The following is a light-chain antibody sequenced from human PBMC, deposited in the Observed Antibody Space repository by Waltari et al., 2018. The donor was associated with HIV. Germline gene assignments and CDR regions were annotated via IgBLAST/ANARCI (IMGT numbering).Light chain of an antibody. CDR3: QVWDSSTVV. J-gene: IGLJ1*01. CDR1: NIGTKN. V-gene: IGLV3-9*01. Sequence: SYELTQPLSVSVALGQTAGITCGGNNIGTKNVHWYQQKPGQAPNLVIYRDNNRPAGTHGRFSGSNSGNTATRTISRAQAGDEADYSCQVWDSSTVVFGTGTKVTVL. CDR2: RDN.